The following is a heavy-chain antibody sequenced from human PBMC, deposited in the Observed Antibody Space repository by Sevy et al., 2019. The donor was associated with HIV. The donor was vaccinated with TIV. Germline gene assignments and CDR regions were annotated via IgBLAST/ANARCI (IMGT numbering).Heavy chain of an antibody. CDR3: AKDQNGDYYDSSGYGY. CDR2: ISGSGGST. D-gene: IGHD3-22*01. J-gene: IGHJ4*02. V-gene: IGHV3-23*01. CDR1: GFTFSSYA. Sequence: GGSLRLSCAASGFTFSSYAMSWVRQAPGKGLEWVSAISGSGGSTYYADSVKGRFTISRDNSKNTLYLQMNSLRAEDTDVYYCAKDQNGDYYDSSGYGYWGQGTLVTVSS.